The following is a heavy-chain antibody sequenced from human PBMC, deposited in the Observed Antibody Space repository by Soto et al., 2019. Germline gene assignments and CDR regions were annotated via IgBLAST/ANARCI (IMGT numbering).Heavy chain of an antibody. CDR3: AGNRGISAAGTQGWFDP. V-gene: IGHV4-39*01. CDR2: TYYSGHT. D-gene: IGHD6-13*01. CDR1: GGSISISDYY. Sequence: SETLSLTCTLSGGSISISDYYWGWIRQPPGKGLEWIGSTYYSGHTYFNVSLKSRVSISIDTSKNQFSLTLSSMTAADTAIYYCAGNRGISAAGTQGWFDPWGQGTLVTVSS. J-gene: IGHJ5*02.